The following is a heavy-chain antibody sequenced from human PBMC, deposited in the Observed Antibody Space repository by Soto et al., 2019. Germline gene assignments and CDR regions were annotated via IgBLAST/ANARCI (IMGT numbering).Heavy chain of an antibody. D-gene: IGHD3-3*01. J-gene: IGHJ3*01. V-gene: IGHV3-23*01. CDR2: ISGSGGST. CDR3: AKDSGLPVFGGLIHALDF. Sequence: GGSLRLSCAASGFTFSSYAMSWVRQAPGKGLEWVSAISGSGGSTYYADSVKGRFTISRDSSYKTRYLQMSSLRAEDMAVYFCAKDSGLPVFGGLIHALDFWGLRTLVTVSS. CDR1: GFTFSSYA.